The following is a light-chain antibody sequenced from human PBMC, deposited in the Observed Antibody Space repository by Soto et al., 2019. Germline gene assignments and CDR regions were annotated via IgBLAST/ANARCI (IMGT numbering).Light chain of an antibody. CDR2: EVS. CDR3: SSYTSSSNDYV. Sequence: QSALPQPASVSGSPGPSITISCSGTSSDVGGYNYVSWYQQHPGKAPKLMIYEVSNRPSGVSNRFSGSKSGNTASLTISGLQAEDEADYYCSSYTSSSNDYVCGTGTKLNVL. J-gene: IGLJ1*01. CDR1: SSDVGGYNY. V-gene: IGLV2-14*01.